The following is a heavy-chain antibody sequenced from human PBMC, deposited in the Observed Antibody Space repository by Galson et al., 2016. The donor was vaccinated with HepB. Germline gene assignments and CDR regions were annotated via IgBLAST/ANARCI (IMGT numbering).Heavy chain of an antibody. D-gene: IGHD3-10*01. CDR1: GYTFFSYA. V-gene: IGHV1-18*01. CDR3: TRDSRELLSHFKYYFDF. Sequence: SVKVSCKASGYTFFSYAISWVRQAPGQGLEWMGWISTYNGNTNYAEKFQGRVTMTTDTSSSTVYMEMKSLRSADTAIYYCTRDSRELLSHFKYYFDFWGQGTLVTVSS. CDR2: ISTYNGNT. J-gene: IGHJ4*02.